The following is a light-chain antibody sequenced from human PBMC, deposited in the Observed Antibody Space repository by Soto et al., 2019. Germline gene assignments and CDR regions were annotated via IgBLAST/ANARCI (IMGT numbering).Light chain of an antibody. CDR2: GAS. CDR1: QTISNTF. V-gene: IGKV3-20*01. J-gene: IGKJ5*01. Sequence: EIVLSQSPGTLSLSPGERATLSCRASQTISNTFLAWYQQRPGQAPRLLIYGASGRAAGIPDRFSGSGSGTDFTLTVSRLEPEDFAVYYCQQYGRSPPIPFAQGTRLEI. CDR3: QQYGRSPPIP.